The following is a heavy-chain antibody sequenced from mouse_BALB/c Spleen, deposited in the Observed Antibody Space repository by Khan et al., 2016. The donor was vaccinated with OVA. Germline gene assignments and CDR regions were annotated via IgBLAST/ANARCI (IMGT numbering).Heavy chain of an antibody. V-gene: IGHV1S132*01. D-gene: IGHD2-1*01. CDR3: ARGYFGNYEFVY. J-gene: IGHJ3*01. CDR2: IFPGTGTT. CDR1: GYTFTSYW. Sequence: QVQLEESGAELVKPGTSVKLSCKTSGYTFTSYWIQWVKQRPGQGLEWIGQIFPGTGTTYYNENFKDKATLTVDTSSNTAYMQLTSLTSEDAAVYFCARGYFGNYEFVYWGQGTLVTVSP.